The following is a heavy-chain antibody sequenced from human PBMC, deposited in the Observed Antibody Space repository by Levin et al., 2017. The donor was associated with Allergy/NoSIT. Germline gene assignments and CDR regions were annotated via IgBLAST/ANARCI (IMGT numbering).Heavy chain of an antibody. J-gene: IGHJ6*02. Sequence: PGGSLRLSCAASGFTFDDYAMYWVRQAPGKGLEWVSGISWNSGSIGYADSVKGRFTISRDNAKNSLYLQMNSLRAEDTGFYYCAKSKNYNYYYGVDVWGQGTTVTVSS. CDR1: GFTFDDYA. CDR2: ISWNSGSI. CDR3: AKSKNYNYYYGVDV. V-gene: IGHV3-9*01.